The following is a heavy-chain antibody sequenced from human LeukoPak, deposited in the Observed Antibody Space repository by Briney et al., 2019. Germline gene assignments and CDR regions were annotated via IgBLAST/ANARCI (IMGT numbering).Heavy chain of an antibody. J-gene: IGHJ6*02. CDR2: IWYDGSNK. CDR3: ARSAEQYWGYRHYYYGMDV. D-gene: IGHD1-14*01. CDR1: GFTFSSYG. V-gene: IGHV3-33*01. Sequence: GGSLRLSCAASGFTFSSYGMHWVRQAPGKGLEWVAVIWYDGSNKYYADSVKGRFTISRDNSKNTLYLQMNSLRAEDTAVHYCARSAEQYWGYRHYYYGMDVWGQGTTVTVSS.